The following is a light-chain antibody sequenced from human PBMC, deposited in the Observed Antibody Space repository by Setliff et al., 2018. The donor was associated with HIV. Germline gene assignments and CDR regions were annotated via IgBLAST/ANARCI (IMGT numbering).Light chain of an antibody. V-gene: IGKV4-1*01. CDR1: QSVLYSADNKNY. J-gene: IGKJ1*01. CDR2: WAS. Sequence: DIVMTQSPESLAVSLGERATINCKSSQSVLYSADNKNYLAWYQQKPGQSPKLILYWASTRESGVPDRLNGSGSGTEFTLTISGLQPEDAAVYYCQQYYNPPWTLGQGTKVDSK. CDR3: QQYYNPPWT.